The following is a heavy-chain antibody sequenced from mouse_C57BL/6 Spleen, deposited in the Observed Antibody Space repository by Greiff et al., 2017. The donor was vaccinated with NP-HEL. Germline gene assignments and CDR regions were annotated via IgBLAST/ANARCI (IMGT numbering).Heavy chain of an antibody. Sequence: EVQGVESGGGLVKPGGSLKLSCAASGFTFSSYAMSWVRQTPEKRLEWVATISDGGSYTYYPDNVKGRFTISRDNAKNNLYLQMSHLKSEDTAMYYCARGKGGYDGYFDVWGTGTTVTVSS. V-gene: IGHV5-4*01. J-gene: IGHJ1*03. CDR1: GFTFSSYA. CDR3: ARGKGGYDGYFDV. CDR2: ISDGGSYT. D-gene: IGHD2-2*01.